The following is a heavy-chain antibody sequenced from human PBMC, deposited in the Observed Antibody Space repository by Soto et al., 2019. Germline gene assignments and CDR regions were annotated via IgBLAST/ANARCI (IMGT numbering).Heavy chain of an antibody. D-gene: IGHD3-3*01. J-gene: IGHJ4*02. Sequence: GESLKISCKGSGYSFSNYWIGWVRQMPGKGLEWMGTIYPADSDTRYSPSFQGQVTISADKSISTAYLQWSSLKASDTAMYYCARRSGYYDSISDYWGQGTLVTVSS. V-gene: IGHV5-51*01. CDR1: GYSFSNYW. CDR2: IYPADSDT. CDR3: ARRSGYYDSISDY.